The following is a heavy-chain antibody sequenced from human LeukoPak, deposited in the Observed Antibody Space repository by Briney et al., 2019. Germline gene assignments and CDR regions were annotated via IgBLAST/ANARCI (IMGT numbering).Heavy chain of an antibody. D-gene: IGHD5-18*01. CDR1: GFTFNGNG. CDR2: IQYDGGNK. Sequence: GGSLRLSCTASGFTFNGNGMHWLRQAPGKGLEWVAFIQYDGGNKFYADSVKGRFTISRDNSKNTLFLQMNSLRAEDTAMYYCAKDPYSYGSYFDYWGQGTLVTVSS. J-gene: IGHJ4*02. CDR3: AKDPYSYGSYFDY. V-gene: IGHV3-30*02.